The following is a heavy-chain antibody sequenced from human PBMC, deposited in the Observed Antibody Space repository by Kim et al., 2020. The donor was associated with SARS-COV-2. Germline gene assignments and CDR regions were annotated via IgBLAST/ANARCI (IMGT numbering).Heavy chain of an antibody. CDR2: IWYDGSNK. CDR1: GFTFSSYG. J-gene: IGHJ3*02. CDR3: ARGPNPTGYDAFDI. Sequence: GGSLRLSCAASGFTFSSYGMHWVRQAPGKGLEWVAVIWYDGSNKYYADSVKGRFTISRDNSKNTLYLQMNSLRAEDTAVYCCARGPNPTGYDAFDIWGQG. V-gene: IGHV3-33*01. D-gene: IGHD3-9*01.